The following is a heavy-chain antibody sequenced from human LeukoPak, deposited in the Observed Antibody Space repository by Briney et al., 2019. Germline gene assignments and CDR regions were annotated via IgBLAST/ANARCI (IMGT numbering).Heavy chain of an antibody. V-gene: IGHV1-8*01. D-gene: IGHD3-10*01. Sequence: ASVKVSCKASGYTFTSYDINWVRQATGQGLEWMGWMNPNSGNTGYAQKFQGRVTMTRNTSISTAYMELSSLRSEDTAVYYCARVRTMVRGVIILKTRYNWFDPWGQGTLVTVSS. J-gene: IGHJ5*02. CDR2: MNPNSGNT. CDR3: ARVRTMVRGVIILKTRYNWFDP. CDR1: GYTFTSYD.